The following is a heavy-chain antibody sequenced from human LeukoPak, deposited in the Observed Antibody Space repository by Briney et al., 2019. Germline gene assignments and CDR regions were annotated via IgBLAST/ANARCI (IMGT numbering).Heavy chain of an antibody. J-gene: IGHJ4*02. D-gene: IGHD6-19*01. CDR2: IYYSGST. CDR3: ARVVRLGSGWTSTPYYFDY. V-gene: IGHV4-59*01. CDR1: GGSISSYY. Sequence: SETLSLTCTVSGGSISSYYWSWIRQPPGKGLEWIGYIYYSGSTNYNPSLKSRVTISVDTSKNQFSLKLSSVTAADTAVYYCARVVRLGSGWTSTPYYFDYWGQGTLVTVSS.